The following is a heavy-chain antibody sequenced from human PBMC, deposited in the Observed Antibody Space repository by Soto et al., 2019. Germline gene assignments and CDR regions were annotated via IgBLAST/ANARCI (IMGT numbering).Heavy chain of an antibody. Sequence: QVQLVESGGGVVQPGGSLRLSCAASGFSFGHYAMHWVRQAPGKGLEWVAVISYDGSNKYNADSVKGRFTISRDNSRNTLFLQMNALRAEDTAVYYCAKVSLQLFDWLSDGIDSWGQGTLVTVSS. J-gene: IGHJ4*02. CDR3: AKVSLQLFDWLSDGIDS. CDR1: GFSFGHYA. D-gene: IGHD3-9*01. V-gene: IGHV3-30*04. CDR2: ISYDGSNK.